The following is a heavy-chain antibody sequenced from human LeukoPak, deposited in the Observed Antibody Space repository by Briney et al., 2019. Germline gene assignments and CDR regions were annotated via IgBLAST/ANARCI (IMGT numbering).Heavy chain of an antibody. J-gene: IGHJ4*02. CDR3: LTSTRSDHFDY. V-gene: IGHV3-7*01. D-gene: IGHD2-15*01. Sequence: PGGSLRLSCAASGFTFSTYWMCWVRQAPGQGLEWVAIIKQDGSDKYYVPSVEGRFIISRDNAKNSLYLQMNSLRAEDTAVYYCLTSTRSDHFDYWGQGTLVTVSS. CDR2: IKQDGSDK. CDR1: GFTFSTYW.